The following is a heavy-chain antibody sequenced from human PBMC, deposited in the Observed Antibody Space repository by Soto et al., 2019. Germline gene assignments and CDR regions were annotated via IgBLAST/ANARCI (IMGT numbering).Heavy chain of an antibody. D-gene: IGHD5-12*01. CDR2: IHYNGNT. Sequence: SETMPVTYSVSGGTIIAYSCSWIRQTPGKGLEWIGNIHYNGNTKYNPSLKSRVTMSVDTSKNQFSLKLISVTAADTAKYFCAREGNLGRWLQALDFWGQRTLVTVSS. CDR1: GGTIIAYS. J-gene: IGHJ4*02. CDR3: AREGNLGRWLQALDF. V-gene: IGHV4-59*01.